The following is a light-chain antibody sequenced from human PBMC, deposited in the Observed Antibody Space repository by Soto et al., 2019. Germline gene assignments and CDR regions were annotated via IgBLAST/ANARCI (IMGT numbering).Light chain of an antibody. Sequence: DIQMTQSPCTLSASVGDRVTITCRASQSVSSWLAWYQQKPGEVPKLLIYKASSLESGVPSRFSGSGSGTEFTLTISSLQPDDFVTYYCQQYSRNPLTFGGGIKVEI. CDR2: KAS. CDR1: QSVSSW. CDR3: QQYSRNPLT. V-gene: IGKV1-5*03. J-gene: IGKJ4*01.